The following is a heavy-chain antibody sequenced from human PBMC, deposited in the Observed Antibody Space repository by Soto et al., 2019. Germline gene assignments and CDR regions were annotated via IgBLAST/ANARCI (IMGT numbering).Heavy chain of an antibody. CDR2: ISSSTTK. CDR3: ARGGNGYLEEFDY. Sequence: HPGGSLRLSCAASGFTFSSYTMNWVRQAPGKGLEWVSYISSSTTKYYADSMRGRFTISRDNAKNSLYLQMNSLRDGDTAVYYCARGGNGYLEEFDYWGQGTLVTVSS. CDR1: GFTFSSYT. V-gene: IGHV3-48*02. D-gene: IGHD5-12*01. J-gene: IGHJ4*02.